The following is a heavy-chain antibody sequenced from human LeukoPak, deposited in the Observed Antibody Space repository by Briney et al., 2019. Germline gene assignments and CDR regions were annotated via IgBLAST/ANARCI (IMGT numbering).Heavy chain of an antibody. CDR3: AREEGLGILRYSVRAGRTFDP. D-gene: IGHD3-9*01. J-gene: IGHJ5*02. CDR1: GFTFSSYA. CDR2: ISYDGSNK. Sequence: GGSLRLSCAASGFTFSSYAMHWVRQAPGKGLEWVAVISYDGSNKYYADSVKGRFTISRDNSKNTLYLQMNSLRAEDTAVYYCAREEGLGILRYSVRAGRTFDPWGQGTLVTVSS. V-gene: IGHV3-30-3*01.